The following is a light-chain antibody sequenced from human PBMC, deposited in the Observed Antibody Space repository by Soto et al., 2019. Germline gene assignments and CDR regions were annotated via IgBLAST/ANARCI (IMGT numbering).Light chain of an antibody. CDR3: ATWDDSLNGHVV. J-gene: IGLJ2*01. CDR1: RSNIGSNT. V-gene: IGLV1-44*01. Sequence: QSVLSQPPSASGTPGQRVTISCSGSRSNIGSNTVNWYQQLPGTAPKLLMYSNNQRPSGVSDRFSGSKSGTSASLAVRDLQSEDEADYYCATWDDSLNGHVVFGGGTKLTVL. CDR2: SNN.